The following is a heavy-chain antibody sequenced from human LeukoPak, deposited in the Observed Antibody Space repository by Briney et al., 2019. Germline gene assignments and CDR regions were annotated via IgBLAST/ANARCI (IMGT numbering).Heavy chain of an antibody. CDR3: AKTGFQWGNYYYYMDV. Sequence: PGGSLRLSCAASGFMFSDYVMHWLRQAPGKGLEWVAFIRYDETIKYYADSVKGRFTISRDNSKNTLYLQMTSLRPEDTAVYSCAKTGFQWGNYYYYMDVWGKGTTVTVSS. CDR1: GFMFSDYV. V-gene: IGHV3-30*02. D-gene: IGHD3-16*01. J-gene: IGHJ6*03. CDR2: IRYDETIK.